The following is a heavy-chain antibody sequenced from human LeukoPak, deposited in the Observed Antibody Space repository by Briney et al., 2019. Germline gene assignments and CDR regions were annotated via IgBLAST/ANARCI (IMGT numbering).Heavy chain of an antibody. CDR1: GGSISSGDYY. CDR2: IYYSGGT. J-gene: IGHJ4*02. D-gene: IGHD3-16*01. CDR3: ARDRGGYGAQQDY. V-gene: IGHV4-30-4*08. Sequence: SSETLSLTCTVSGGSISSGDYYWSWIRQPPGKSLEWIRYIYYSGGTHSNPSLKRRVTMSVDTSKTQFSLKLSSVTAADTAVYYCARDRGGYGAQQDYWGQGTLVTVSS.